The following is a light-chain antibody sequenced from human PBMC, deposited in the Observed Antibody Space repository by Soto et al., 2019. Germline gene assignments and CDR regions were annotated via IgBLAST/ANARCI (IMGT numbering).Light chain of an antibody. CDR1: QGISST. Sequence: DIRLTQSPSLLSASVGERITITCRASQGISSTLAWYQQKPGKAPKLLIYAASTLQIGVPSRFSGSGSGTEFTLTISSLQPEDFATYYCQQLNSYPFTFGGGTKVEIK. CDR3: QQLNSYPFT. CDR2: AAS. J-gene: IGKJ4*01. V-gene: IGKV1-9*01.